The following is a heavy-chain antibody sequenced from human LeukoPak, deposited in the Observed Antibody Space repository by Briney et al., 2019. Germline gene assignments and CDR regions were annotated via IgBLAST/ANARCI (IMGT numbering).Heavy chain of an antibody. CDR2: IKQDGSEK. Sequence: GGSLRLSCAASGFTFSSYWMHWVRQAPGKGLEWVANIKQDGSEKYYVDSVKGRFTISRDNAKNSLYLQMNSLRAEDSAVYYCARLFDASGMDYWGQGTLVTVSS. J-gene: IGHJ4*02. CDR3: ARLFDASGMDY. V-gene: IGHV3-7*01. CDR1: GFTFSSYW. D-gene: IGHD6-13*01.